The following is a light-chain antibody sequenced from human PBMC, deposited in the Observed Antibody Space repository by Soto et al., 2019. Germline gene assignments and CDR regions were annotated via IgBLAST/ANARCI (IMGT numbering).Light chain of an antibody. CDR1: QSLSSSY. Sequence: ENVLTQSPGTLPLSPGERATLSFSASQSLSSSYLAWYQQKPGQAPRLLIYGASSRATGIPDRFSGSGSGTDFTLTISRLEPEDFAVYYCQQFATSPLTFGGGTKVDIK. CDR3: QQFATSPLT. J-gene: IGKJ4*01. CDR2: GAS. V-gene: IGKV3-20*01.